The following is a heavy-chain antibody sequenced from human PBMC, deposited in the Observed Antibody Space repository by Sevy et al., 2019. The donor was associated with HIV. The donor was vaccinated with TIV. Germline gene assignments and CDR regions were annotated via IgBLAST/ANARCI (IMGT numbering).Heavy chain of an antibody. CDR3: ARDSDGSGRYYSYYFDS. V-gene: IGHV1-18*01. Sequence: ASVKVSCKTSGYTFIKHPLSWVRQAPGQGLEWMGCIRTYNGETKYPQKFQGRATMTTDTSTSTAYMELRSLRSDDTAVSYCARDSDGSGRYYSYYFDSWGQGTLVTVSS. J-gene: IGHJ4*02. D-gene: IGHD3-22*01. CDR1: GYTFIKHP. CDR2: IRTYNGET.